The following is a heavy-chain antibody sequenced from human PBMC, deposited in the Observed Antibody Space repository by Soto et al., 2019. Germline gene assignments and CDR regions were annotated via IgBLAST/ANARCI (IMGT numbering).Heavy chain of an antibody. CDR3: SRGPSGYKFDS. CDR1: GDSISNVNNF. CDR2: ISDGGST. Sequence: QVQLQASGPGLVKPSQTLSLTCTGSGDSISNVNNFWSWIRQPQDKGLEWIVHISDGGSTYNKPSLTSRVTIAVDESKTQFSLQLRSVSAADTAVYYCSRGPSGYKFDSWGPGTLVTVSS. J-gene: IGHJ4*02. V-gene: IGHV4-30-4*01. D-gene: IGHD1-1*01.